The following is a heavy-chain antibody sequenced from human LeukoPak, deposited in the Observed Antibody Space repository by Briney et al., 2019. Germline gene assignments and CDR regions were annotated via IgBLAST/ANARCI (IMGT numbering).Heavy chain of an antibody. CDR1: GFTFSRYW. J-gene: IGHJ4*02. CDR3: ATRQWLAPPPDS. Sequence: GGSLRLSCSAYGFTFSRYWMLWLAQAPGQERKGVSRVNTDGTVSTYEDSVKGRFTISRDNADNTIFLQMNSVRDEDTAVYYCATRQWLAPPPDSWGQGTPVTVSS. V-gene: IGHV3-74*01. D-gene: IGHD6-19*01. CDR2: VNTDGTVS.